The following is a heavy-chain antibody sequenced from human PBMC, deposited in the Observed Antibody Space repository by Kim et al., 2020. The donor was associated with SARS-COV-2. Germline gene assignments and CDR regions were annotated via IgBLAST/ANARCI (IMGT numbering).Heavy chain of an antibody. CDR3: ARVGPTDILTGFPSRYSYYYYGMDV. Sequence: ASVKVSCKASGYTFTSYGINWVRQTPGQGLEWMGWISAYNGNTNYAQKLQGRVTVTTDTSTSTAYMELRSLRSDDTAVYYCARVGPTDILTGFPSRYSYYYYGMDVWGQGTTVTVSS. V-gene: IGHV1-18*04. CDR1: GYTFTSYG. J-gene: IGHJ6*02. CDR2: ISAYNGNT. D-gene: IGHD3-9*01.